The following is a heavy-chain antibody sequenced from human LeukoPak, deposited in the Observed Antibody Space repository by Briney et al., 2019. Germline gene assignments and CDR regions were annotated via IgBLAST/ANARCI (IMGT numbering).Heavy chain of an antibody. CDR3: ARDRSPLSDAFDI. CDR2: IIPILGIA. J-gene: IGHJ3*02. Sequence: SVKVSCKASGGTFSSYAISWVRQAPGQGLEWMGRIIPILGIANYAQKFQGRVTITADKSTSTAYMELSSLRSEDTAVYYCARDRSPLSDAFDIWGQGSMVTVSS. CDR1: GGTFSSYA. V-gene: IGHV1-69*04.